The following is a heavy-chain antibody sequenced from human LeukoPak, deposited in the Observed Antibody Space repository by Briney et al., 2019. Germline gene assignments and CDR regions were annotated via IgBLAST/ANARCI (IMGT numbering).Heavy chain of an antibody. CDR3: ARAPSQPYWFDP. Sequence: ASVKVSCKASGYTFTSYYMHWVRQAPGQGLEWMGIINPSGGSTSYAQKFQGRVTMTRDTSASTVYMELSSLRSEDTAVYYCARAPSQPYWFDPWGQGTLVTVSS. J-gene: IGHJ5*02. CDR1: GYTFTSYY. V-gene: IGHV1-46*01. CDR2: INPSGGST.